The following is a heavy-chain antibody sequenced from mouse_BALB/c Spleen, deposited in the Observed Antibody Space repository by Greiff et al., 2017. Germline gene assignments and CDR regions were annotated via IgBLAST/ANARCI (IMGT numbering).Heavy chain of an antibody. CDR3: ASTMITNYCAMDY. CDR1: GFTFSSYA. Sequence: EVKVVESGGGLVKPGGSLKLSCAASGFTFSSYAMSWVRQTPEKRLEWVATISSGGSYTYYPDSVKGRFTISRDNAKNTLYLQMSSLRSEDTAMYYCASTMITNYCAMDYWGQGTSVTVSS. D-gene: IGHD2-4*01. J-gene: IGHJ4*01. CDR2: ISSGGSYT. V-gene: IGHV5-9-3*01.